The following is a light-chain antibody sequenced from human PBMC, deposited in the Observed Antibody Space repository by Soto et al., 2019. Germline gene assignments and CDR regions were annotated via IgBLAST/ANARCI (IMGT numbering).Light chain of an antibody. CDR3: QSYDSSLRGWV. CDR2: GNS. Sequence: QSVLTQPPSVSGAPGQRVTISCTESSSNIGAGYDVHWYQQLPGTAPKLLIYGNSNRPSGVPDRFSGSKSGPSASLAITGLQAEDEADYYCQSYDSSLRGWVFGGGTKLTVL. J-gene: IGLJ3*02. V-gene: IGLV1-40*01. CDR1: SSNIGAGYD.